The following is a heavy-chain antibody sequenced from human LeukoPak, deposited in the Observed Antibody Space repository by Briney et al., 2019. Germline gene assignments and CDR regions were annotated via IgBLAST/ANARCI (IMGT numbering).Heavy chain of an antibody. CDR1: GGSFSGYY. V-gene: IGHV3-11*04. D-gene: IGHD6-13*01. Sequence: LSLTCTVYGGSFSGYYWSWIRQPPGKGLEWVSYISSSGSTIYYADSVKGRFTISRDNAKNSLYLQMNSLRAEDTAVYYCAREGGYSEKDYWGQGTLVTVSS. J-gene: IGHJ4*02. CDR3: AREGGYSEKDY. CDR2: ISSSGSTI.